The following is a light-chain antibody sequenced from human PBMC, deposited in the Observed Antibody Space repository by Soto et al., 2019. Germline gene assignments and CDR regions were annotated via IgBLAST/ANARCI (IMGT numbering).Light chain of an antibody. CDR3: QQYNEYLYT. CDR1: QSIRTW. J-gene: IGKJ2*01. V-gene: IGKV1-5*01. CDR2: DAS. Sequence: EILMTQSPSTLSASVGDRVTITCRASQSIRTWVAWYQQRPGKAPKVLIYDASNLQSGVPSRFSGSGSGTEFTLTISSLQPDDFATYFCQQYNEYLYTFGQGTKLEIK.